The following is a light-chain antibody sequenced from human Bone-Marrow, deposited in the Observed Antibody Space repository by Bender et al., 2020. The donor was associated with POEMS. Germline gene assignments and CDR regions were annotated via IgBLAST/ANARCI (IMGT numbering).Light chain of an antibody. CDR1: SSDVGSYNL. CDR3: VAWDASLNGWV. CDR2: EVS. Sequence: QSALTQPASVSGSPGQSITISCTGTSSDVGSYNLVSWYQQYPGKAPKTVIYEVSKRPSGVPDRFSGSKSGTSASLAITGLQSDDEAIYFCVAWDASLNGWVFGGGTKLTVL. V-gene: IGLV2-14*02. J-gene: IGLJ3*02.